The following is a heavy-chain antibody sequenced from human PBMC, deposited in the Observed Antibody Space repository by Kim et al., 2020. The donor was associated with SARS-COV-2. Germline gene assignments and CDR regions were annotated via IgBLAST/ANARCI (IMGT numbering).Heavy chain of an antibody. D-gene: IGHD5-18*01. CDR2: INSDGSST. V-gene: IGHV3-74*01. J-gene: IGHJ2*01. CDR1: GFTFSSYW. Sequence: GGSLRLSCAASGFTFSSYWMHWVRQAPGKGLVWVSRINSDGSSTSYADSVKGRFTISRDNAKNTLYLQMNSLRAEDTAVYYCAREQRVDTAMGPRYFDLWGRGTLVTVSS. CDR3: AREQRVDTAMGPRYFDL.